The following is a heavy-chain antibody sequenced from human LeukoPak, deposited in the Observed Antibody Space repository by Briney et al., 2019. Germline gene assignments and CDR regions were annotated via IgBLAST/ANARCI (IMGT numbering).Heavy chain of an antibody. CDR2: IYYSGST. CDR1: GGSISSSNW. CDR3: ARATSVNRGITIFGVVITGYYFDY. V-gene: IGHV4-4*02. J-gene: IGHJ4*02. D-gene: IGHD3-3*01. Sequence: PSGTLSLTCAVSGGSISSSNWWSWVRQPPGKGLEWIGYIYYSGSTNYNPSLKSRVTISVDTSKNQFPLKLSSVTAADTAVYYCARATSVNRGITIFGVVITGYYFDYWGQGTLVTVSS.